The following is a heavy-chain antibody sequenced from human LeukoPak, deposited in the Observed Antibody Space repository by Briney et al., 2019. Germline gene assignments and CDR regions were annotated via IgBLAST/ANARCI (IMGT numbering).Heavy chain of an antibody. V-gene: IGHV3-74*01. CDR1: GFTFSSYW. Sequence: GGSLRLSCAASGFTFSSYWMHWVRQAPGKGLVWVSRIKSDGSTTNYADSVKGRFTISRDNAENTLYLQMNSLRVEDTAVYYCTRRVSTTRWFDPWAREPWSPSPQ. D-gene: IGHD2-15*01. J-gene: IGHJ5*02. CDR2: IKSDGSTT. CDR3: TRRVSTTRWFDP.